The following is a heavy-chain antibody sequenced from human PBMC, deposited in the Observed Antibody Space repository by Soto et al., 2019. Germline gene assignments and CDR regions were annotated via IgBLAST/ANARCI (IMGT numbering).Heavy chain of an antibody. CDR3: AKWHTYYYDSRGFSGFDC. V-gene: IGHV3-23*01. J-gene: IGHJ4*02. Sequence: PGGSLRLSCAASGLTFSSYAMTWVRQAPGKGLEWVSAISGGGETTYYADSVKGRFTISRDNSRNTLYLQMNSLRAEDTAAYYCAKWHTYYYDSRGFSGFDCWGRGILVTVSS. D-gene: IGHD3-22*01. CDR2: ISGGGETT. CDR1: GLTFSSYA.